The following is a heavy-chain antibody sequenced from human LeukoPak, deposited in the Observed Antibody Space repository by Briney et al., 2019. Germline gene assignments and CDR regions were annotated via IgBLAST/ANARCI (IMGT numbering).Heavy chain of an antibody. CDR1: GFTFSSYS. D-gene: IGHD6-13*01. J-gene: IGHJ4*02. CDR3: ARTIAAAGEVDY. Sequence: PGGSLRLSRAASGFTFSSYSMSWVRQAPGKGLEWVSSISSSSSYIYYADSVKGRFTISRDNAKNSLYLQMNSLRAEDTAVYYCARTIAAAGEVDYWGQGTLVTVSS. V-gene: IGHV3-21*01. CDR2: ISSSSSYI.